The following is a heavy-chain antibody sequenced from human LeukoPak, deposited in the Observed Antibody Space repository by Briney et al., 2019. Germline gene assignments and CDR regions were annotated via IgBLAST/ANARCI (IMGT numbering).Heavy chain of an antibody. CDR1: GGSFSGYY. CDR3: ARGRGYSYGYPYYYGMDV. Sequence: SETLSLTCAVYGGSFSGYYWSWIRQPPGKGLEWIGEINHSGSTNYNPSLKSRVTISVDTSKNQFSLKLSSVTAADTAVYYCARGRGYSYGYPYYYGMDVWGQGTTVTVS. J-gene: IGHJ6*02. V-gene: IGHV4-34*01. CDR2: INHSGST. D-gene: IGHD5-18*01.